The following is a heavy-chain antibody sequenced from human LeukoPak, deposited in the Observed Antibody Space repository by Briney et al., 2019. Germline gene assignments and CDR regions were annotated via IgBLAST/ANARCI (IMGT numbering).Heavy chain of an antibody. CDR1: GYTFTSYD. Sequence: ASVKVSCKASGYTFTSYDINWVRQATGQGLEWMGWMNPNSGNTGYAQKFQGRVTMTRNTSISTAYMELSSLGSEDTAVYYCARDIAAAGTLCDYWGQGTLVTVSS. V-gene: IGHV1-8*01. D-gene: IGHD6-13*01. J-gene: IGHJ4*02. CDR3: ARDIAAAGTLCDY. CDR2: MNPNSGNT.